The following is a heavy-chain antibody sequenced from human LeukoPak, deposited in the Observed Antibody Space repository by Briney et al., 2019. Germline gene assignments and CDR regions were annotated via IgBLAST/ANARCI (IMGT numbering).Heavy chain of an antibody. CDR1: GGSISSSSYY. CDR3: ARRRMYYYDTSGRGVADAFDF. CDR2: IYYSGST. Sequence: SETLSLTCTVSGGSISSSSYYWGWIRQPPGKGLEWIGSIYYSGSTYYNPSLKSRVTISVDTSKNQFSLKLSSVTAADTAVFYCARRRMYYYDTSGRGVADAFDFWGQGTMVTVSS. D-gene: IGHD3-22*01. J-gene: IGHJ3*01. V-gene: IGHV4-39*01.